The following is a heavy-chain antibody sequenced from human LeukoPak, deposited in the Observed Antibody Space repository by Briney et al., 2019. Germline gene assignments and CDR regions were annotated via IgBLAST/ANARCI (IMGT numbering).Heavy chain of an antibody. Sequence: GGSLRLSCAASGFTFSSYSMNWVRQAPGKGLEWVSSISSSSSYIYYADSVKGRFTISRDNAKNSLYLQMNSLRAEDTAVYYCARDSRIAVAGTWGENWFDPWGQGTLVTVSS. CDR1: GFTFSSYS. V-gene: IGHV3-21*01. CDR3: ARDSRIAVAGTWGENWFDP. CDR2: ISSSSSYI. J-gene: IGHJ5*02. D-gene: IGHD6-19*01.